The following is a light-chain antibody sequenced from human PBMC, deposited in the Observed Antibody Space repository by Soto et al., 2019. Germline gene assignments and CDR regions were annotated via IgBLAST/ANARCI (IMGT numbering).Light chain of an antibody. V-gene: IGKV3-15*01. CDR1: QSVSSN. CDR3: QQFNNRPQT. J-gene: IGKJ1*01. CDR2: GAS. Sequence: EIVMTQSPATLSLSPGERATLSCRASQSVSSNLAWYQQKGGQAPRLLIYGASTRATGIPARFSGSGSGTEFTLTISSLQSEDFAVYFCQQFNNRPQTFGQGTKVDIK.